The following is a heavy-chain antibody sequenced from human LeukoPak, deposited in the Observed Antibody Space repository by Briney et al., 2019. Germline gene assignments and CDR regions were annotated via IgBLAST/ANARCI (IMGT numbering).Heavy chain of an antibody. CDR2: IYSGGST. D-gene: IGHD4-17*01. V-gene: IGHV3-66*01. Sequence: PGGSLRLSCAASGFTVSSNYMSWVRQAPGKGLEWVSVIYSGGSTYYADSVKGRFTISRDDSKNTLYLQMNSLRAEDTAVYYCARDGPSGDFDYWGQGTLVTVSS. J-gene: IGHJ4*02. CDR1: GFTVSSNY. CDR3: ARDGPSGDFDY.